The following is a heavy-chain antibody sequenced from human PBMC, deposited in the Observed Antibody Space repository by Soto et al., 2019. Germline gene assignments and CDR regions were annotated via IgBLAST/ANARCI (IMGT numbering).Heavy chain of an antibody. D-gene: IGHD5-18*01. Sequence: QVQLVQSGAEVRKPGSSVQVSCKASGATFNTYTFTWVRQAPGQGLEWRGSTTPIYPTTNNAEKFQGRLTVTADGSTNTAYMELNSLTSDDTAVYYCARIPRYSFPTSDDLDSWGQGTLVTVSS. J-gene: IGHJ4*02. CDR2: TTPIYPTT. CDR1: GATFNTYT. V-gene: IGHV1-69*15. CDR3: ARIPRYSFPTSDDLDS.